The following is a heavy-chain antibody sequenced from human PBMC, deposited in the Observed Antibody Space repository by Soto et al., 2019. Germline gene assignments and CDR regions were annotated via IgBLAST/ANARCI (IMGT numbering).Heavy chain of an antibody. D-gene: IGHD3-10*01. V-gene: IGHV3-23*01. Sequence: EVQLSESGGGLVQPGGSLRLSCAASGFTFSTYAMTWVRQAPGKGLEWVSAISGSGDATYYADSLKGRFTISRDNSKNTVSLQMNSLRADDTAVYYCAKGFGFGEHYGVDVWVQVTTVPVSS. J-gene: IGHJ6*01. CDR3: AKGFGFGEHYGVDV. CDR1: GFTFSTYA. CDR2: ISGSGDAT.